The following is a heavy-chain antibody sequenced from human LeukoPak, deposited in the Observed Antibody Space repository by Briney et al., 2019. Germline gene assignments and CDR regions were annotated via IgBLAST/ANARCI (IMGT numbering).Heavy chain of an antibody. CDR2: IWYDGSNK. D-gene: IGHD4-23*01. V-gene: IGHV3-33*06. CDR1: GFTFSSYG. CDR3: AKDRVPVYGGNTADY. Sequence: GRSLRLSCAASGFTFSSYGMHWVRQAPGKGLEWVAVIWYDGSNKYYADSVKGRFTISRDNSKNTLYLQMNSLRAEDTAVYYCAKDRVPVYGGNTADYWGQGTLVTVSS. J-gene: IGHJ4*02.